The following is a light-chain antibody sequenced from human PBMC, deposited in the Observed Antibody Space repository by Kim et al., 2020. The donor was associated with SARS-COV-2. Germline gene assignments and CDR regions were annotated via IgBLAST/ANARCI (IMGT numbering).Light chain of an antibody. Sequence: QSITISCTGTSSDVGGYDYVSWYQQHPGKAPKLMIYDVNKRPSGVSNRFSGSKSGNTASLTISGLQAEDEADYYCSSYTSSVTFVFGTGTKVTVL. CDR2: DVN. CDR1: SSDVGGYDY. CDR3: SSYTSSVTFV. J-gene: IGLJ1*01. V-gene: IGLV2-14*04.